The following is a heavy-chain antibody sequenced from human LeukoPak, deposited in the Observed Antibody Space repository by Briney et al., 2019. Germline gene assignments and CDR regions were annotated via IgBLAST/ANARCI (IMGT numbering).Heavy chain of an antibody. CDR1: GFTFSSYW. CDR3: ARFDPGVGSSRVFDY. Sequence: GGSLRLSCAASGFTFSSYWMSWVRQAPGKGLEWVANIKQDGSEKYYVDSVKGRFTISRDNAKKSLYLQMSSLRAEDTAVYYCARFDPGVGSSRVFDYWGQGTLVTVSS. CDR2: IKQDGSEK. V-gene: IGHV3-7*01. J-gene: IGHJ4*02. D-gene: IGHD6-13*01.